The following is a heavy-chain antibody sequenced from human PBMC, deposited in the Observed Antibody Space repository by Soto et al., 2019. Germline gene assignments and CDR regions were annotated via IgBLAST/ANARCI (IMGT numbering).Heavy chain of an antibody. CDR1: GYTFTSYA. CDR2: INAGNGNT. J-gene: IGHJ4*02. D-gene: IGHD6-13*01. Sequence: ASVKVSCKASGYTFTSYAMHWVRQAPGQRLEWMGWINAGNGNTKYSQKFQGRVTITRDTSASTAYMERSSLRSEDTAVYYCAKIAAAGHINFDYWGQGTLVTVSS. CDR3: AKIAAAGHINFDY. V-gene: IGHV1-3*01.